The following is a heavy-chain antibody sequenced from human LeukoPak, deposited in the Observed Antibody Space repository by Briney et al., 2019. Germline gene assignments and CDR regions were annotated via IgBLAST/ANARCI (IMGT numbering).Heavy chain of an antibody. V-gene: IGHV1-46*01. CDR3: ARESGSSFDI. J-gene: IGHJ3*02. D-gene: IGHD3-10*01. CDR1: VYTFTRYY. Sequence: ASVKVSCKASVYTFTRYYMYWGRQAPGQGLEWMGTIDPSGGSTSYAQKFQGRVTMTRNTSTSTVYMELSSLRSEDTAVYYCARESGSSFDIWGQGTMVSVSS. CDR2: IDPSGGST.